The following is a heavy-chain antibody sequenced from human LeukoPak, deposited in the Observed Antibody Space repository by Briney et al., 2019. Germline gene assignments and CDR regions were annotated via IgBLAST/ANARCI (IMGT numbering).Heavy chain of an antibody. V-gene: IGHV4-59*01. D-gene: IGHD6-19*01. CDR1: GGSISSYY. CDR3: AGYSSGWYLGSTFDY. Sequence: SETLSLTCTVSGGSISSYYWSWIRQPPGKGLEWIGYIYYSGSTNYNPSLKSRVTISVDTSKNQFSLKLSSVTAADTAVYYCAGYSSGWYLGSTFDYWGQGTLVTVSS. CDR2: IYYSGST. J-gene: IGHJ4*02.